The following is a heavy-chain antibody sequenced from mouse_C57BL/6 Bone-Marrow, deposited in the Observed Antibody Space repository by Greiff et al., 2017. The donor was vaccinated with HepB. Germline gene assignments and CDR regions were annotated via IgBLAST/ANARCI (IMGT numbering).Heavy chain of an antibody. V-gene: IGHV14-3*01. CDR2: IDPANGNT. D-gene: IGHD2-4*01. J-gene: IGHJ4*01. CDR1: GFNIKNTY. Sequence: EVQLQQSVAELVRPGASVKLSCTASGFNIKNTYMHWVKQRPEQGLEWIGRIDPANGNTKYAQKFQGKATITADTSSNTAYLQLSSLPSEDTAIYCCSRAYYDCPFYAIDYWGQGTSVTVSS. CDR3: SRAYYDCPFYAIDY.